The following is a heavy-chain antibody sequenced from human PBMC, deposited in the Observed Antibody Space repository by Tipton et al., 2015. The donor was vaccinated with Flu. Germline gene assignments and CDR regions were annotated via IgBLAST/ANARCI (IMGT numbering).Heavy chain of an antibody. D-gene: IGHD6-13*01. J-gene: IGHJ2*01. CDR3: ARSARIAAGYWYFDL. CDR1: GYSISSGYY. Sequence: TLSLTCTVSGYSISSGYYWGWIRQPPGKGLEWIGSIYHSGSTYYNPSLKSRVTMSVDTSKNQFSLKLSSVTAADTAVYYCARSARIAAGYWYFDLWGRGTLVTVSS. V-gene: IGHV4-38-2*02. CDR2: IYHSGST.